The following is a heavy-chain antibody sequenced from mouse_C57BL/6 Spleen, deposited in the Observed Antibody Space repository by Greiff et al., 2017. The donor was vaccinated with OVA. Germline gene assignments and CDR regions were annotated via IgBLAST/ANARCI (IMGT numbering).Heavy chain of an antibody. CDR2: ISSGSSTI. J-gene: IGHJ4*01. Sequence: EVKVVESGGGLVKPGGSLKLSCAASGFTFSDYGMHWVRQAPEKGLEWVAYISSGSSTIYYADTVKGRFTISRDNAKNTLFLQMTSLRSEDTAMYYCAKFYYSNYDAMDYWGQGTSVTVSS. V-gene: IGHV5-17*01. CDR1: GFTFSDYG. CDR3: AKFYYSNYDAMDY. D-gene: IGHD2-5*01.